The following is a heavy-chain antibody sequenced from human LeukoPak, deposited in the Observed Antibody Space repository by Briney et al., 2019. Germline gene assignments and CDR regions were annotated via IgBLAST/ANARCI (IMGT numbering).Heavy chain of an antibody. D-gene: IGHD4-17*01. CDR2: MYYSRRT. CDR1: GGSINYNNYY. V-gene: IGHV4-39*01. CDR3: ARNTPDNGDYNSGEFDP. Sequence: SETLSLTCTVSGGSINYNNYYCGWIRQPPGKGLEWIGSMYYSRRTYYNPSLNSRVTISIDTSKNQFSLRLSSVTAADTAIYYCARNTPDNGDYNSGEFDPWGQGTLVTVSS. J-gene: IGHJ5*02.